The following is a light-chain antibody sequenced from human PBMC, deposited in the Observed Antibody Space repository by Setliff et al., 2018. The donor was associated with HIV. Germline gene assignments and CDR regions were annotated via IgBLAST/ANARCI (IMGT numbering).Light chain of an antibody. J-gene: IGLJ1*01. CDR2: DVN. V-gene: IGLV2-11*01. CDR3: CSYAGSYVYV. CDR1: SSDVGYYNY. Sequence: QSALTQPRSVSGSPGQSVTISCTGTSSDVGYYNYVSWYQHHPGKAPKLMIYDVNKRPSGVPDRVLGSKSGNTASLTISELQAEDEADYYCCSYAGSYVYVFGTGTKVTVL.